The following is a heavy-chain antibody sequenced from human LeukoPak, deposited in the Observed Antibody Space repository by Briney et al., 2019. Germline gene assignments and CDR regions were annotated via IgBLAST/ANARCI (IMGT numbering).Heavy chain of an antibody. CDR3: AKSKFYGSGSYDY. CDR2: INHSGST. J-gene: IGHJ4*02. V-gene: IGHV4-34*01. Sequence: SETLSLTCAVYGGSFSGYYWSWIRQPPGKGLEWIGEINHSGSTNYNPSLKSRVTISVDTSKNQFSLKLSSVTAADTAVYYCAKSKFYGSGSYDYWGQGKMVIVSS. CDR1: GGSFSGYY. D-gene: IGHD3-10*01.